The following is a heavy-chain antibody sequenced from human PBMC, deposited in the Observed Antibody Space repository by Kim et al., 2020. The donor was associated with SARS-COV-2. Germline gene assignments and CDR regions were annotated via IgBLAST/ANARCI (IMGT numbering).Heavy chain of an antibody. D-gene: IGHD2-21*02. V-gene: IGHV3-53*01. J-gene: IGHJ6*02. Sequence: RCTISRDNSKNTLYLQMNSLRAEDTAVYYCARAPAYCGGDCYLAGGMDVWGQGTTVTVSS. CDR3: ARAPAYCGGDCYLAGGMDV.